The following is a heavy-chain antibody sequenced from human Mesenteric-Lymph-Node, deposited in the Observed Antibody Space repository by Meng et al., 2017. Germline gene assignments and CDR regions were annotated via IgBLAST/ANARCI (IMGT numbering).Heavy chain of an antibody. D-gene: IGHD1-26*01. Sequence: ASVKVSCKASGYTFTGYDIHWVRQAPGQGLEWMGIINPSGGSTSYAQKFQGRVTMTRDTSTSTVYMELSSLRSEDTAVYYCARDRGIVGATRWYFQHWGQGTRVTVSS. CDR3: ARDRGIVGATRWYFQH. J-gene: IGHJ1*01. CDR1: GYTFTGYD. V-gene: IGHV1-46*01. CDR2: INPSGGST.